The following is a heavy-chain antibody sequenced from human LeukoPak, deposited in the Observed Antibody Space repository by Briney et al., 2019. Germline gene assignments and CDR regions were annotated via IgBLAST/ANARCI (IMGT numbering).Heavy chain of an antibody. CDR1: GFSFDDYA. Sequence: GGSLRLSCAASGFSFDDYAMDWVRQAPGKGLEWVSGISWNSGSIGYADSVKGRFTISRDNAKNSLYLQMNSLRVEDTALYYCARDGGSSWYFDYWGQGTLVTVSS. J-gene: IGHJ4*02. CDR2: ISWNSGSI. CDR3: ARDGGSSWYFDY. D-gene: IGHD6-13*01. V-gene: IGHV3-9*01.